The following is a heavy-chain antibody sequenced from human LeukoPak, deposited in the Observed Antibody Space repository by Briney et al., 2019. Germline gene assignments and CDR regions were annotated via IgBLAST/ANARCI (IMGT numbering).Heavy chain of an antibody. V-gene: IGHV4-31*03. CDR2: IYYSGSS. J-gene: IGHJ6*02. D-gene: IGHD5-18*01. CDR3: ARGGYSYGYDYYGMDV. Sequence: PSETLSLTCTVSGGSISSGGYYWTWIRQHPGKGLEWIGYIYYSGSSYYNPSLKSRVTISIDTSKNQFSLKLRSVTAADTAVYYCARGGYSYGYDYYGMDVWGQGTTVTVSS. CDR1: GGSISSGGYY.